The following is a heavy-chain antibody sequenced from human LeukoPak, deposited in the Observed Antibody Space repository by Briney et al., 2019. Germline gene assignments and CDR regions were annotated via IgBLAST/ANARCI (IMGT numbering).Heavy chain of an antibody. CDR3: ARDVGEAIAAAGNFDY. V-gene: IGHV3-66*01. D-gene: IGHD6-13*01. CDR1: GFTVSRNY. CDR2: IYIDGST. Sequence: GGSLRLSCAASGFTVSRNYWSWVRQAPGKGLEWVSVIYIDGSTYYAESVKGRFTISRDNSKSTVYLQMNSLRAEDTAVYYCARDVGEAIAAAGNFDYWGQGTLVTVSS. J-gene: IGHJ4*02.